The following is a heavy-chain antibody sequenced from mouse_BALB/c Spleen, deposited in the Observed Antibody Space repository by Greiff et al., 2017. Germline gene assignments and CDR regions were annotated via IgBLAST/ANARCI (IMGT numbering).Heavy chain of an antibody. CDR3: ARRNGNYGAMDY. CDR2: ISDGGSYT. CDR1: GFTFSDYY. D-gene: IGHD2-1*01. Sequence: EVQGVESGGGLVKPGGSLKLSCAASGFTFSDYYMYWVRQTPEKRLEWVATISDGGSYTYYPDSVKGRFTISRDNAKNNLYLQMSSLKSEDTAMYYCARRNGNYGAMDYWGQGTSVTVSS. J-gene: IGHJ4*01. V-gene: IGHV5-4*02.